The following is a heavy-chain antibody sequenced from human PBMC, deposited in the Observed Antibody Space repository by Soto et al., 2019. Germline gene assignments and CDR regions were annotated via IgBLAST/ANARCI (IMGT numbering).Heavy chain of an antibody. CDR1: GFTFDDYA. D-gene: IGHD3-10*01. CDR3: AKGGTMVRGVKGLLGACDI. J-gene: IGHJ3*02. Sequence: EVQLVESGGGLVQPGRSLRLSRAASGFTFDDYAMHWVRQAPGKGLEWVSGIRWNSGSIGYADSVKGRFTISRDNAKNSLYLQMNSLRAEDTALYYCAKGGTMVRGVKGLLGACDIWGQGTMVTVSS. CDR2: IRWNSGSI. V-gene: IGHV3-9*01.